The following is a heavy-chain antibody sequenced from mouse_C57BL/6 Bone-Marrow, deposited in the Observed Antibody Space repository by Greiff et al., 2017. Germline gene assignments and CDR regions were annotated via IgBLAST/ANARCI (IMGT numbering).Heavy chain of an antibody. J-gene: IGHJ4*01. V-gene: IGHV1-26*01. CDR3: AREEAYYGYDDAMDY. CDR2: ISPNNGAT. CDR1: GYTFTDYY. Sequence: EVQLQQSGPGLVKPGASVKISCKASGYTFTDYYMNWVQQGQGKSLEWIGDISPNNGATSYNQKFKGKSTFSRDKSSSTAYLELRSLTSEDSAVYYGAREEAYYGYDDAMDYWGQGTSVTVSS. D-gene: IGHD2-9*01.